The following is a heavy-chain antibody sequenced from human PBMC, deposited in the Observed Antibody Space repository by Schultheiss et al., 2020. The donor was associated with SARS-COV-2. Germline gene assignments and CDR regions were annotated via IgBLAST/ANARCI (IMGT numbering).Heavy chain of an antibody. Sequence: ASVKVSCKASGYTFTTHGFNWVRQAPGQGLEWMGWISAYNNDVNYAQKLQGRVTITADESTSTAYMELSSLRSEDTAVYYCARDRYDFWSGYVSYWYFDLWGRGTLVTVSS. CDR2: ISAYNNDV. J-gene: IGHJ2*01. D-gene: IGHD3-3*01. V-gene: IGHV1-18*01. CDR3: ARDRYDFWSGYVSYWYFDL. CDR1: GYTFTTHG.